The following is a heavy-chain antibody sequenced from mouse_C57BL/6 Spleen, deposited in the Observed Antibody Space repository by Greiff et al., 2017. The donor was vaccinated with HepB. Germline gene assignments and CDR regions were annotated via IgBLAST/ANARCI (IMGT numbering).Heavy chain of an antibody. CDR3: ARSYYDYDYYFDY. CDR1: GYTFTSYW. V-gene: IGHV1-55*01. D-gene: IGHD2-4*01. Sequence: VQLQQPGAELVKPGASVKMSCKASGYTFTSYWITWVKQRPGQGLEWIGDIYPGSGSTNYNEKFKSKATLTVDTSSSTAYMQLSSLTSEDSAVYYCARSYYDYDYYFDYWGQGTTLTVSS. CDR2: IYPGSGST. J-gene: IGHJ2*01.